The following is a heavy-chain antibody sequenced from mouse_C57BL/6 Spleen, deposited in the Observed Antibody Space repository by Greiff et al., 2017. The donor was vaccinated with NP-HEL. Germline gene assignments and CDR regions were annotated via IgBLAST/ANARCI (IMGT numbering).Heavy chain of an antibody. Sequence: VQLQQSGPELVKPGASVKISCKASGYAFSSSWMNWVKQRPGKGLEWIGRIYPGDGDTNYNGKFKGKATLTADKSSSTAYMQLSSLTSEDSAVYFGARPHHYCGSGGYWYFDVWGTGTTVTVSS. J-gene: IGHJ1*03. CDR3: ARPHHYCGSGGYWYFDV. D-gene: IGHD1-1*01. CDR1: GYAFSSSW. V-gene: IGHV1-82*01. CDR2: IYPGDGDT.